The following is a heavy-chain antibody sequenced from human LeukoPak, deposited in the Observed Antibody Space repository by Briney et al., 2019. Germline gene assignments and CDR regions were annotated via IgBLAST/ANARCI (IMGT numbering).Heavy chain of an antibody. V-gene: IGHV3-21*06. D-gene: IGHD5-18*01. CDR1: GFTFSSYR. CDR3: GRDRLMDTATSDAFDI. Sequence: GGSLRLSCAASGFTFSSYRMNWVRQAPGKGLEWVSSISSSSSYIYYEDSLKGRITISRDNAKNSFYLQMNSLRGDDTAVYYCGRDRLMDTATSDAFDIWGQGTMVTVSS. CDR2: ISSSSSYI. J-gene: IGHJ3*02.